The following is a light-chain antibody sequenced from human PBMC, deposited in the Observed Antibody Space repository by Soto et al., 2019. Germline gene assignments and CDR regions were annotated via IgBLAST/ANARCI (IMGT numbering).Light chain of an antibody. CDR1: QSISSW. Sequence: DIQMTQSPSTLSASVGDRVTITCRASQSISSWLAWYQQKAGKAPKLLIYKASSLESGVQSRFSGSGSGTEFTLTISSLQPDDFATYYCQQYNTYWTFGQGTKVEIK. J-gene: IGKJ1*01. V-gene: IGKV1-5*03. CDR2: KAS. CDR3: QQYNTYWT.